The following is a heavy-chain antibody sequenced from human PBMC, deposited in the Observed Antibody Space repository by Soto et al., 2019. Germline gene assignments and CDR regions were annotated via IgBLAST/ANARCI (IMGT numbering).Heavy chain of an antibody. CDR2: TYYRSKWYN. Sequence: SQTLSLTCAISGDSVSSNSAAWNWIRQSPSRGLEWLGRTYYRSKWYNDYAVSVKSRITINPDTSKNQFSLQLNSVTPEDTAVYYCARVYRAVAGANYYYYMDVWGKGTTVTVSS. CDR1: GDSVSSNSAA. J-gene: IGHJ6*03. V-gene: IGHV6-1*01. CDR3: ARVYRAVAGANYYYYMDV. D-gene: IGHD6-19*01.